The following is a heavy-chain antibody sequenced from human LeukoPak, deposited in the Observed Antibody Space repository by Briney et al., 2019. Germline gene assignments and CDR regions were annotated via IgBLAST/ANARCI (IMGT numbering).Heavy chain of an antibody. CDR2: IIPIFGTA. J-gene: IGHJ4*02. CDR3: ARDRSFKQLVRSFDY. Sequence: SVKVSCKASGGTFSSYAIIWVRQAPGQGLEWMGGIIPIFGTANYAQKFQGRVTITTDESTSTAYMELSSLRSEDTAVYYCARDRSFKQLVRSFDYWGQGTLVTVSS. D-gene: IGHD6-13*01. CDR1: GGTFSSYA. V-gene: IGHV1-69*05.